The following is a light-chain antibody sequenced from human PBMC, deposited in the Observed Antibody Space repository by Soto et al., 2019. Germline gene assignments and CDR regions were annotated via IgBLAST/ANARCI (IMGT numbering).Light chain of an antibody. Sequence: QSVLTQPHSVSGAPGQRVTISCTGRGSNIGAGYDVHWYQQFPGTAPKLLVYGDTKRPSGVPDRFSGSKSGTSASLAITGLQAEDEADYYCQSFDSSLSASIFGGGTKLTVL. V-gene: IGLV1-40*01. J-gene: IGLJ2*01. CDR3: QSFDSSLSASI. CDR2: GDT. CDR1: GSNIGAGYD.